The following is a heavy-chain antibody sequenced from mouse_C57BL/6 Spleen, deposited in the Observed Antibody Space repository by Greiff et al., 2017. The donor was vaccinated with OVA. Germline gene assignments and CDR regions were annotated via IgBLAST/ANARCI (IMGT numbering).Heavy chain of an antibody. J-gene: IGHJ3*01. CDR1: GYTITDYE. V-gene: IGHV1-15*01. D-gene: IGHD1-1*01. Sequence: VQLQQSGAELVRPGASVTLSCKASGYTITDYEMHWVKQTPVHGLEWIGAIDPETGGTAYNQKFKGKAILTADKSSSTAYMELRSLTSEDSAVYYCTRSPPYYYGSSSFAYWGQGTLVTVSA. CDR2: IDPETGGT. CDR3: TRSPPYYYGSSSFAY.